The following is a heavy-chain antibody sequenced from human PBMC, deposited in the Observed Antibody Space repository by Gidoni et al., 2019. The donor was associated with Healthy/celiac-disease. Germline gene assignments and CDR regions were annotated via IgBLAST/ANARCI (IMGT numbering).Heavy chain of an antibody. J-gene: IGHJ3*02. CDR2: IYYSGSP. CDR3: ARGIYDFWSGRLNAFDI. V-gene: IGHV4-39*07. D-gene: IGHD3-3*01. CDR1: GGSISSSSYY. Sequence: QLQLQESGPGLVKPSETLSLTCTVSGGSISSSSYYWGWIRQPPGKGLEWIGSIYYSGSPYYNPSLKSRVTISVDTSKNQFSLKLSSVTAADTAVYYCARGIYDFWSGRLNAFDIWGQGTMVTVSS.